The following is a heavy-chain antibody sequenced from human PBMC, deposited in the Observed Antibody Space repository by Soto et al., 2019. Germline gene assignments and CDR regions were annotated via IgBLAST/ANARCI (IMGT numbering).Heavy chain of an antibody. J-gene: IGHJ6*02. V-gene: IGHV1-3*05. CDR1: GYTFTSYA. D-gene: IGHD4-17*01. CDR2: INAGNGNT. CDR3: ARHVSAVTISYYYYGMDV. Sequence: QVQLVQSGAEEKKPGASVKVSCKASGYTFTSYAMHWVRQAPGQRLEWMGWINAGNGNTKYSQKFQGRVTITRDTSASTAYMELSSLRSEDTAVYYCARHVSAVTISYYYYGMDVWGQGTTVTVSS.